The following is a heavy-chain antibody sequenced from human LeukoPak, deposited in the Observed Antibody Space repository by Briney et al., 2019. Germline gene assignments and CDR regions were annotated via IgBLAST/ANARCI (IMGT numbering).Heavy chain of an antibody. CDR2: IIPIFGTA. CDR1: GGTFSSYA. J-gene: IGHJ5*02. V-gene: IGHV1-69*01. D-gene: IGHD3-10*01. CDR3: ARSPPITMVREVAVNWFDP. Sequence: SVKVSCKASGGTFSSYAISWVRQAPGQGLEWMGGIIPIFGTANYAQKFQVRVTITADESTSTAYMELSSLRSEDTAVYYCARSPPITMVREVAVNWFDPWGQGTLVTVSS.